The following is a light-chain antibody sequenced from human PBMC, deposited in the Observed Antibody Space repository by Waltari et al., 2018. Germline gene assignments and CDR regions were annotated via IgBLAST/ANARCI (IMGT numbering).Light chain of an antibody. Sequence: QSALTQPPSASGSPGQSVTISCTGTSSDVGGYNYVSWYQTHPGKAPKRMIFEFSKRPSGVPDRFSGSKSVNTSSLTVSGLQAEDEADYYCSSYAGSNNVFGTGTKVTVL. CDR3: SSYAGSNNV. CDR2: EFS. J-gene: IGLJ1*01. CDR1: SSDVGGYNY. V-gene: IGLV2-8*01.